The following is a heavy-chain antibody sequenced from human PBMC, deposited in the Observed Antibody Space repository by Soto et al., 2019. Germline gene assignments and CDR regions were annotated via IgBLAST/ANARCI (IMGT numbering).Heavy chain of an antibody. Sequence: SVKFTRKASAGNFSRDTISCMTHAPQERHEWMGWISPNSEKTKIAQRFQGRVTMTTDISTSTSYLELRGLTSDDTAVYYCTNVPEFDDICPGYFVNDLWGQGTSVPVSS. D-gene: IGHD3-9*01. CDR1: AGNFSRDT. J-gene: IGHJ5*02. CDR3: TNVPEFDDICPGYFVNDL. CDR2: ISPNSEKT. V-gene: IGHV1-18*01.